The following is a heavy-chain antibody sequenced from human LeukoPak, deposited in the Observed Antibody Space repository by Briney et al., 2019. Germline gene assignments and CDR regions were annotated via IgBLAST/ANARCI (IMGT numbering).Heavy chain of an antibody. D-gene: IGHD3-3*01. J-gene: IGHJ6*03. CDR3: ASHVYDFWSGYYNYYMDV. CDR1: GGSISGYY. Sequence: SETLSLTCTVSGGSISGYYWSWIRQPPGKGLEWIGYIYYSGSTNYNPSLKSRVTISVDTSKNQFSLKLSSVTAADTAVYYCASHVYDFWSGYYNYYMDVWGKGTTVTVSS. V-gene: IGHV4-59*08. CDR2: IYYSGST.